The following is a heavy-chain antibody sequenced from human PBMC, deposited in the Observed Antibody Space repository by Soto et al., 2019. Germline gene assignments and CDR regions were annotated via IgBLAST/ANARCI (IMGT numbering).Heavy chain of an antibody. D-gene: IGHD2-15*01. CDR2: MSPKSGSR. V-gene: IGHV1-8*01. J-gene: IGHJ6*02. CDR1: GYTFTNSD. CDR3: ARKGSFFFSHYYYYGMDF. Sequence: ASVKVSCKASGYTFTNSDINWVRQATGQGLEWMGWMSPKSGSRGNAQKFQGRVTMTTDSSISTAYMELSGLRSEDTAVYFCARKGSFFFSHYYYYGMDFWCPG.